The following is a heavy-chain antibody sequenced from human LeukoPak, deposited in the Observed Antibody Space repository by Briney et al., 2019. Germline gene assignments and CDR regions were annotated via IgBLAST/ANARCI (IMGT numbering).Heavy chain of an antibody. CDR2: INANSGGT. V-gene: IGHV1-2*02. Sequence: ASVRVSCKASVYSFTEYYMHGVRRAPGQGLEWMGWINANSGGTNYAQKFQGRVTMTRDTSISTAYMELNRLRSDDTAVYYCARGGHSGWYGPDSVDYWGQGTLVTVSS. CDR3: ARGGHSGWYGPDSVDY. CDR1: VYSFTEYY. J-gene: IGHJ4*02. D-gene: IGHD6-19*01.